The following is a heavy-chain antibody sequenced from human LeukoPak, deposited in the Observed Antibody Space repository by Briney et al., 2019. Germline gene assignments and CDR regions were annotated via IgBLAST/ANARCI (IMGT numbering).Heavy chain of an antibody. D-gene: IGHD6-6*01. CDR1: GFTFSTYA. CDR2: ISSSGDST. V-gene: IGHV3-23*01. CDR3: AKDRSGAAHDFDY. Sequence: GGSLRLSCAASGFTFSTYAMSWVRQAPGKGLEWVSTISSSGDSTYCADSVKGRFTIPRDNSKNTLYLQMNSLRAEDTAIYHCAKDRSGAAHDFDYWGQGTLVTVSS. J-gene: IGHJ4*02.